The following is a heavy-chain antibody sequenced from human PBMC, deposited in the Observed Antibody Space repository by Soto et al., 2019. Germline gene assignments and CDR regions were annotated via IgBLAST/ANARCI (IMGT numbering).Heavy chain of an antibody. Sequence: QVQLVQSGAEVKKPGASVNVSCKASGYSFTSYTMHWVRQAPGQRLEWMGWINAGNGNTKYSQKFQGRVTITRDTSASTAYMELSSLRSEDTAVYFCASCIHWYLQESTFDIWGQGTRVTGSS. CDR1: GYSFTSYT. D-gene: IGHD6-13*01. J-gene: IGHJ3*02. CDR2: INAGNGNT. V-gene: IGHV1-3*01. CDR3: ASCIHWYLQESTFDI.